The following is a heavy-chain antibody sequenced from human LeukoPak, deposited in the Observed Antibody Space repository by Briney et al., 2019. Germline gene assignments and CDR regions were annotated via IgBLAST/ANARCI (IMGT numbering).Heavy chain of an antibody. CDR2: TYYRSKWYN. V-gene: IGHV6-1*01. CDR3: ARFKAAGVDGFDI. D-gene: IGHD6-13*01. Sequence: SQTLSLTCAISGDSVSSNSAAWNWIRQSPSRGLGWLGRTYYRSKWYNEYAASVKSRITINPDTSKNQFSLQLNSVTPEDTAVYYCARFKAAGVDGFDIWGQGTMVTVSS. J-gene: IGHJ3*02. CDR1: GDSVSSNSAA.